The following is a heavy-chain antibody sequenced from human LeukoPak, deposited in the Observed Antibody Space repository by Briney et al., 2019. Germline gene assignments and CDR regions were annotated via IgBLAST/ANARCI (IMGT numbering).Heavy chain of an antibody. CDR2: ISNSGTAI. D-gene: IGHD5-18*01. J-gene: IGHJ1*01. CDR3: ARAGYSMDTEYFQH. Sequence: GGSLRLSCAASGFTFSSYEMNWVRQAPGKGLEWVSYISNSGTAIYYADPVKGRFTIYRDNDKSSLYLQMNSLRAEDTAVYYCARAGYSMDTEYFQHWGQGTLVTVSS. V-gene: IGHV3-48*03. CDR1: GFTFSSYE.